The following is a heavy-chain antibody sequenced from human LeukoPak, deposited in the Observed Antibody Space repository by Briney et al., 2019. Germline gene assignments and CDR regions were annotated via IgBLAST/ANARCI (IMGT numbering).Heavy chain of an antibody. V-gene: IGHV3-7*01. CDR2: INEDGTES. Sequence: GGSLRLSCVGSGFTFSSLRMNWVRQAPGRGLEWVANINEDGTESYYVDSVKGRFTISRDNAMNSLYLQMNSLRAEDTAVYYCARDSSLPGIWGQGTMVTVSS. CDR1: GFTFSSLR. D-gene: IGHD3-16*02. J-gene: IGHJ3*02. CDR3: ARDSSLPGI.